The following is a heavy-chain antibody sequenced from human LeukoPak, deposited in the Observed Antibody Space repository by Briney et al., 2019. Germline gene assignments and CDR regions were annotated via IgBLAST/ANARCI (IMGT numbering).Heavy chain of an antibody. D-gene: IGHD2-21*01. V-gene: IGHV3-7*01. CDR1: GFTFTNYW. CDR3: ARGGYYRYDY. Sequence: GGSLRLSCVASGFTFTNYWMSWVRQAPGKGLEWVASLRQDASKIHYVDSVEGRFTISRDNAQRSVFLQMNRLRVEDTAVYYCARGGYYRYDYWGQGTLVTVSS. CDR2: LRQDASKI. J-gene: IGHJ4*02.